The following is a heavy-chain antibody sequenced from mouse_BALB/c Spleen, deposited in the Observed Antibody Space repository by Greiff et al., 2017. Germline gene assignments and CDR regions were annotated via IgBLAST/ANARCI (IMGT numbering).Heavy chain of an antibody. CDR3: ARYGNYDYAMDY. CDR2: ISSGGST. D-gene: IGHD2-1*01. V-gene: IGHV5-6-5*01. J-gene: IGHJ4*01. CDR1: GFTFSSYA. Sequence: EVHLVESGGGLVKPGGSLKLSCAASGFTFSSYAMSWVRQTPEKRLEWVASISSGGSTYYPDSVKGRFTISRDNARNILYLQMSSLRSEDTAMYYCARYGNYDYAMDYWGQGTSVTVSS.